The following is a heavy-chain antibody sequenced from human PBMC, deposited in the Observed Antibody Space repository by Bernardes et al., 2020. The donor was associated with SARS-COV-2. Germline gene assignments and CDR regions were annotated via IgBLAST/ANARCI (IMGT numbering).Heavy chain of an antibody. CDR3: ARGEYYDFWSGYYKGAFDI. J-gene: IGHJ3*02. CDR1: GFTFSSYG. D-gene: IGHD3-3*01. Sequence: GGSLRLSCAASGFTFSSYGMHWVRQAPGKGLEWVAVIWYDGSNKYYADSVKGRFTISRDNSKNTLYLQMNSLRAEDTAVYYCARGEYYDFWSGYYKGAFDIWGQGTMVTGSS. V-gene: IGHV3-33*01. CDR2: IWYDGSNK.